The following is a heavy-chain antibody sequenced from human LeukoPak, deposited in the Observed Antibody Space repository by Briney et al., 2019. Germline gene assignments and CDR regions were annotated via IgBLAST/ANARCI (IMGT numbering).Heavy chain of an antibody. CDR3: ARDMVRGLCCNWFDP. CDR1: GGTFSSYA. Sequence: SVKVSCKASGGTFSSYAISWVRQAPGQGLEWMGGIIPIFGTANYAQKFQGRVTITADESTSTAYMELSSLRSEDTAVYYCARDMVRGLCCNWFDPWGQGTLVTVSS. D-gene: IGHD3-10*01. J-gene: IGHJ5*02. CDR2: IIPIFGTA. V-gene: IGHV1-69*01.